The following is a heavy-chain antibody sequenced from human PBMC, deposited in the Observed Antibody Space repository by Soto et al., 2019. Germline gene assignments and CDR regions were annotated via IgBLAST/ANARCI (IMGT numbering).Heavy chain of an antibody. CDR1: DDSINSDKYY. V-gene: IGHV4-39*01. CDR3: ARLEGLATISYYFDF. Sequence: QLQLQESGPGLVKPSETLSLTCSVSDDSINSDKYYWGWIRQPPGKGLEWIGSIYYRGNAYYNPSLQTRVTISLDKSKSRFSLKLNSVTAAYSAVYFCARLEGLATISYYFDFWGPGALVTVSS. J-gene: IGHJ4*02. CDR2: IYYRGNA. D-gene: IGHD5-12*01.